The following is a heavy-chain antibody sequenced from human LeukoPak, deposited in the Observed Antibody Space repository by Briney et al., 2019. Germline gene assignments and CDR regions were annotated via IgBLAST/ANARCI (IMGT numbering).Heavy chain of an antibody. CDR2: ISSSGSYI. D-gene: IGHD4-17*01. CDR1: GFTFSSYT. Sequence: GGSLRLSCAASGFTFSSYTINWVRQAPGKGLEWVSSISSSGSYIYYADSVKGRFTVSRDNAKNSLYLQMKSLRAEDTAVYYCARDRGSRRYDNGYSEYWGQGTLVTVSS. CDR3: ARDRGSRRYDNGYSEY. V-gene: IGHV3-21*01. J-gene: IGHJ4*02.